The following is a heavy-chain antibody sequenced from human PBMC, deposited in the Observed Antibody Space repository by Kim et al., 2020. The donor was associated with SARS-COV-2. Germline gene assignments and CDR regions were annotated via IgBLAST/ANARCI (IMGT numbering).Heavy chain of an antibody. V-gene: IGHV3-30-3*01. D-gene: IGHD1-26*01. Sequence: GFPFSSSAMHWVRQAAGKGLEWVAVISYDGSNKYYADSVKGRFTISRDNSKNTLYLQMNSPRAEDTAVYYCARISSGSYRGYFDYWGQGPLAT. CDR2: ISYDGSNK. CDR3: ARISSGSYRGYFDY. CDR1: GFPFSSSA. J-gene: IGHJ4*02.